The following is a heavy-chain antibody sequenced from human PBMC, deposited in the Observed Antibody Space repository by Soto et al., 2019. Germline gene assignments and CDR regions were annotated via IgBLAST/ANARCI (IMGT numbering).Heavy chain of an antibody. Sequence: QVQLVQSGAEVKKPGASVKVSCKASGYIFTSYGISWVRQAPGQGLELMGWISAYNGNTNYAQQLQGRVPMTPDTSTSTAYMELRSLRSDDTAVYYCARVTGSGSFGIYHYYCMDVCGQGTPVTVAS. D-gene: IGHD3-10*01. V-gene: IGHV1-18*01. CDR3: ARVTGSGSFGIYHYYCMDV. CDR1: GYIFTSYG. CDR2: ISAYNGNT. J-gene: IGHJ6*02.